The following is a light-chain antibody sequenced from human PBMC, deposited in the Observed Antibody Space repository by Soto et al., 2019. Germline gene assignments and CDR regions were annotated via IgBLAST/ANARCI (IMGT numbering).Light chain of an antibody. CDR3: QQYGDSVIT. V-gene: IGKV3-20*01. CDR2: GAS. J-gene: IGKJ3*01. Sequence: EIVLTQSPGTLSLSPGERATLSCRASQSLSSSFLAWYQQKPGQAPRLLIYGASSRAPGIPDRFSGSGSGTDFTLTISRLGPEDFAVYYCQQYGDSVITFGPGTKVDIK. CDR1: QSLSSSF.